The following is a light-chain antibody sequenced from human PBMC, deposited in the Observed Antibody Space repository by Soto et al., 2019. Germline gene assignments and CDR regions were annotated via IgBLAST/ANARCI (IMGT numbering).Light chain of an antibody. V-gene: IGKV3-15*01. J-gene: IGKJ4*01. Sequence: EMVMTQSPVTLSLSPGERATLSCRASQSVSSKLVWYQQKPGQAPRLLIYDASNRSTGVPARFSGSGSGTEFSLTISSLQSEDFAVYYCQQYGDWPPAFGGGTKVEVK. CDR3: QQYGDWPPA. CDR2: DAS. CDR1: QSVSSK.